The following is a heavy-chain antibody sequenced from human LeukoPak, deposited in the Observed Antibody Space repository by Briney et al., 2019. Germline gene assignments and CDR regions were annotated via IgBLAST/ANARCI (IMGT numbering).Heavy chain of an antibody. J-gene: IGHJ3*02. D-gene: IGHD6-6*01. CDR2: ISSSSSYI. V-gene: IGHV3-21*01. CDR3: ARIYSSSSSRGAFDI. CDR1: GFTFSSYG. Sequence: GGSLRLSCAASGFTFSSYGMSWVRQAPGKGLEWVSSISSSSSYIYYADSVKGRFTISRDNAKNSLYLQMNSLRAEDTAVYYCARIYSSSSSRGAFDIWGQGTMVTVSS.